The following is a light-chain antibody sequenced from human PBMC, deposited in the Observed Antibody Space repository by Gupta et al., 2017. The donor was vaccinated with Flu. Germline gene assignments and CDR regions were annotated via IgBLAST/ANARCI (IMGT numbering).Light chain of an antibody. V-gene: IGLV3-21*02. J-gene: IGLJ3*02. CDR3: QVWHIGSDHLGV. CDR2: ADS. CDR1: NIGSKS. Sequence: SYVLTQPPSVSVAPGQTARITCGGDNIGSKSVHWYQQKPGQAPVLVVYADSDRPSGIPERFSGSNSGNTATLTLSKVEAGDEADYYCQVWHIGSDHLGVFGGGTKLTVL.